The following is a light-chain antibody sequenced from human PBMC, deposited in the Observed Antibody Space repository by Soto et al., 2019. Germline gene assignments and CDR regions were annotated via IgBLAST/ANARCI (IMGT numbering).Light chain of an antibody. CDR2: GAS. CDR1: QRLSSNY. Sequence: EIVLTQSPCTLSLSPGERATLSCRASQRLSSNYLAWFQQKPGQAPRLLIYGASSRATGIPDRFSGSGSGTDFTLTIPRLEPEDFAVYYCLQYGSSVWTFGQGTKVDIK. J-gene: IGKJ1*01. CDR3: LQYGSSVWT. V-gene: IGKV3-20*01.